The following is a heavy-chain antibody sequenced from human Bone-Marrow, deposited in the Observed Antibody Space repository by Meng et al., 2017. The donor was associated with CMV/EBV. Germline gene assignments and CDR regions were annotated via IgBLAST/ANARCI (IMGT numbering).Heavy chain of an antibody. CDR1: GFTFSSYS. Sequence: GGSLRLSCAASGFTFSSYSMNWVRQAPGKGLKWVSSISSSSSYIYYADSVKGRFTISRDNAKNSLYLQMNSLRAEDTAVYYCARDRIAAAGTLMGSMDVWGQGTTVTVSS. D-gene: IGHD6-13*01. J-gene: IGHJ6*02. CDR2: ISSSSSYI. CDR3: ARDRIAAAGTLMGSMDV. V-gene: IGHV3-21*01.